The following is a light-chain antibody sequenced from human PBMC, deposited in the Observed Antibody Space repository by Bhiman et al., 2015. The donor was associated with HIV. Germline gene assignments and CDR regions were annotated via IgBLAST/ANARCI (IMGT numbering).Light chain of an antibody. V-gene: IGLV1-40*01. J-gene: IGLJ1*01. CDR2: GNS. CDR3: SSLTSSITYV. Sequence: QSVLTQPPSVSGAPGQRVTISCTGSSSNIGAGYDVHWYQHLPGTAPKFLIYGNSNRPSGVPDRFSGSKSGTSASLAITGLQAEDEADYYCSSLTSSITYVFGTGTNVTVL. CDR1: SSNIGAGYD.